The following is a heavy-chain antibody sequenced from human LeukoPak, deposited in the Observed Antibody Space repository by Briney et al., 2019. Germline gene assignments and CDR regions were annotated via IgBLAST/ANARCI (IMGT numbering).Heavy chain of an antibody. D-gene: IGHD2-2*01. J-gene: IGHJ3*02. CDR1: GGSISSSNW. Sequence: PSETLSLTCAVSGGSISSSNWWSWVRQPPGKGLEWIGEIYHSGSTNYNPSLKSRVTISVDKSKNQFSLKPSSVTAADTAVYYCARGTYCSSTSCYERGAFDIWGQGTMVTVSS. CDR3: ARGTYCSSTSCYERGAFDI. CDR2: IYHSGST. V-gene: IGHV4-4*02.